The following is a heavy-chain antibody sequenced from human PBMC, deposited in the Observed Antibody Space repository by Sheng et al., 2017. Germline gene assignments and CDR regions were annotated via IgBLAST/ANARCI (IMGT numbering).Heavy chain of an antibody. CDR1: GFMFSSYW. V-gene: IGHV3-74*01. CDR2: INSDGRST. Sequence: EVQLVESGGGLVQPGGSLRLSCAASGFMFSSYWMHWVRQAPGKGLVWVSRINSDGRSTTYADSVKGRFTISRDNAKKTLYLQMNSLRGEDTAVYYCAIYYDAFDMWAKGTGHRXX. J-gene: IGHJ3*02. CDR3: AIYYDAFDM. D-gene: IGHD1-26*01.